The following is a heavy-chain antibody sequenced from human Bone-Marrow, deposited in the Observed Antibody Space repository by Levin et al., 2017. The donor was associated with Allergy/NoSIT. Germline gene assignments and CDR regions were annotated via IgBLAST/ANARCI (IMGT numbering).Heavy chain of an antibody. V-gene: IGHV3-11*01. D-gene: IGHD3-3*02. CDR2: ISTSGSPI. J-gene: IGHJ6*02. Sequence: GESLKISCAGSGFTFSDYYMSWVRQAPGKGLEWLSYISTSGSPIYYADSVRGRFSISRDNAKNSLYLQMNSLRAEDTAVYYCASSILRGAKFVSGIYGMDVWGLGTTITVSS. CDR3: ASSILRGAKFVSGIYGMDV. CDR1: GFTFSDYY.